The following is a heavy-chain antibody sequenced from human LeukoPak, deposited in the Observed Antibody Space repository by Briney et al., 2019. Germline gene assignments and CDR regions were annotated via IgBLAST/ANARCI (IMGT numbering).Heavy chain of an antibody. D-gene: IGHD2-21*01. CDR1: GGSISSGDYY. J-gene: IGHJ4*02. V-gene: IGHV4-30-4*08. CDR3: ARDCGGDCYSAGDYFDY. CDR2: IYYSGST. Sequence: SETLSLTCTVSGGSISSGDYYWSWIRQPPGKGLECIGYIYYSGSTYYNPSLKSRVTISVDTSKNQFSLKLSSVTAADTAVYYCARDCGGDCYSAGDYFDYWGQGTLVTVSS.